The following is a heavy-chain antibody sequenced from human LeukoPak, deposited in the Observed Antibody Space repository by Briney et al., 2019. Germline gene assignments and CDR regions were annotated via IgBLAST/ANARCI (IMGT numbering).Heavy chain of an antibody. CDR2: IIPILGIA. V-gene: IGHV1-69*04. D-gene: IGHD2-2*01. Sequence: SVKVSCKASGGTFSSYTISWVRQAPGQGLEWMGRIIPILGIANYAQKFQGRVTITADKPTSTAYMEPSSLRSEDTAVYYCARDGLSGYCSSTSCYTSPVDYWGQGTLVTVSS. J-gene: IGHJ4*02. CDR1: GGTFSSYT. CDR3: ARDGLSGYCSSTSCYTSPVDY.